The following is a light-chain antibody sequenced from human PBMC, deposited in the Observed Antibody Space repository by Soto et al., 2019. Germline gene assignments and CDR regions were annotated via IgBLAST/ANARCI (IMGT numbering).Light chain of an antibody. V-gene: IGKV1-39*01. CDR1: ETITTY. CDR3: HQSYSAPPYT. J-gene: IGKJ2*01. CDR2: AAF. Sequence: DIQMTQSPSSLSASVGDRVTITCRASETITTYLNWYQQKPGTAPKLLIYAAFNLQGGVPSRFSGSQSRTDFTLTINSLQPEDVAIYYCHQSYSAPPYTFGQGTKVQIK.